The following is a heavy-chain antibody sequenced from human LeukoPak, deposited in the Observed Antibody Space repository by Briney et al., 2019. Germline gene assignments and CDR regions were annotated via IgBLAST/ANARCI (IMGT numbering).Heavy chain of an antibody. CDR1: GFTFDDYA. CDR3: ARASSTSCYY. Sequence: GGSLRLSCAASGFTFDDYAMHWVRQAPGKGLGWVSGISWNSGSIGYADSVKGRFTISRDNAKNSLYLQMNSLRAEDTAVYYCARASSTSCYYWGQGTLVTVSS. V-gene: IGHV3-9*01. CDR2: ISWNSGSI. D-gene: IGHD2-2*01. J-gene: IGHJ4*02.